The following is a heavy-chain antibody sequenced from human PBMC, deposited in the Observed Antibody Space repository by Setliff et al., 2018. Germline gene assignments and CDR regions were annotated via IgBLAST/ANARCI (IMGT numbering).Heavy chain of an antibody. Sequence: ETLSLTCTVSGGSISSSSYYWGWIRQPPGKGLEWISTIYTNGITTFYAESVKGRFTISRDNSKNTLRLQMNGLRVEDTAVYFAVGGHHGTSLYWGQGTLVTVS. CDR2: IYTNGITT. J-gene: IGHJ4*02. V-gene: IGHV3-23*05. CDR3: VGGHHGTSLY. CDR1: GGSISSSSYY. D-gene: IGHD6-6*01.